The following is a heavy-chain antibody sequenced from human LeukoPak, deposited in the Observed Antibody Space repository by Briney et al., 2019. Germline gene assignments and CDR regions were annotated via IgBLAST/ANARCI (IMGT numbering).Heavy chain of an antibody. J-gene: IGHJ6*03. CDR2: ISSNGVGT. D-gene: IGHD3-3*01. CDR3: ARDSSITIFGVAYSYMDV. CDR1: GFTFSSYA. V-gene: IGHV3-64*01. Sequence: PGGSLRLSCAASGFTFSSYAMHWVRQAPGKGLEYVSAISSNGVGTYYANSVKGRFTISRDNSKNTLYLQMGSLRAEDMAVHYCARDSSITIFGVAYSYMDVWGKGTTVTVSS.